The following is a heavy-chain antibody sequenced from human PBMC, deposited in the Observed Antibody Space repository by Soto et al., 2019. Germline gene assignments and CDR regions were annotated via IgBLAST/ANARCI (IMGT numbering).Heavy chain of an antibody. CDR2: IYYSGST. V-gene: IGHV4-59*01. CDR1: DCSSSTYH. Sequence: PSATLPLTCIFTDCSSSTYHWLWIRRPPRKGLDWIGYIYYSGSTNYNPPLKSRVTISVDTSKTRFSLKLSSVTAADTALYYCARVSMAAAGSSYYYYYGMDLCGQGTTVTVSS. CDR3: ARVSMAAAGSSYYYYYGMDL. J-gene: IGHJ6*02. D-gene: IGHD6-13*01.